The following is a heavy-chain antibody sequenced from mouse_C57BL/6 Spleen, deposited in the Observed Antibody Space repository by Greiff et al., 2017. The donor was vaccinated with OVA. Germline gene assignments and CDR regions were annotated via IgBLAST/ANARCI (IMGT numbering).Heavy chain of an antibody. J-gene: IGHJ2*01. CDR2: ISYDGSN. V-gene: IGHV3-6*01. Sequence: VQLKESGPGLVKPSQSLSLTCSVTGYSITSGYYWNWIRQFPGNKLEWMGYISYDGSNNYNPSLKNRISITRDTSKNQFFLKLNSVTTEDTATYYCARVGDGYYYFDYWGQGTTLTVSS. D-gene: IGHD2-3*01. CDR1: GYSITSGYY. CDR3: ARVGDGYYYFDY.